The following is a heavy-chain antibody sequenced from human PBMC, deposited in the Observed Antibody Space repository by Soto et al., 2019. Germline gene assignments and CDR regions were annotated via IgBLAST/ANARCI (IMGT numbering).Heavy chain of an antibody. Sequence: GGSLRLSCAASGFTFSNAWMNWVRQAPGKGLEWVGRIKSKTDGGTTDYAAPVKGRFTISRDDSKNTLYLQMNSLKTEDTAVYYCAKGSIAVAGYHHCFDYWGQGTLVTVSS. J-gene: IGHJ4*02. CDR1: GFTFSNAW. CDR2: IKSKTDGGTT. D-gene: IGHD6-19*01. CDR3: AKGSIAVAGYHHCFDY. V-gene: IGHV3-15*07.